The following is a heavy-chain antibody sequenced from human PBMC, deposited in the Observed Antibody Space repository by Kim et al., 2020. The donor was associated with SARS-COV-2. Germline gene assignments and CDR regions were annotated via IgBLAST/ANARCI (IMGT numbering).Heavy chain of an antibody. CDR3: AKDMRVIAAAAKRDYYYYYGMDV. V-gene: IGHV3-43*01. CDR1: GFTFDDYT. Sequence: GGSLRLSCAASGFTFDDYTMHWVRQAPGKGLEWVSLISWDGGSTYYADSVKGRFTISRDNSKNSLYLQMNSLRTEDTALYYCAKDMRVIAAAAKRDYYYYYGMDVWGQGTTVTVSS. D-gene: IGHD6-13*01. J-gene: IGHJ6*02. CDR2: ISWDGGST.